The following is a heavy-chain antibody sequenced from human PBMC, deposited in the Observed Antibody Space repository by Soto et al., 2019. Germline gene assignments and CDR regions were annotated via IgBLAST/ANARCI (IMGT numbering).Heavy chain of an antibody. D-gene: IGHD3-3*01. CDR3: ARDGYDFWSGYGTAYGMDV. V-gene: IGHV3-30*03. Sequence: GGSLRLSCVASGFNFRSYGIHWVRQAPGKGLEWVAVISYDGSNKYYADSVKGRFTISRDNSKNTLYLQMNSLRAEDTAVYYCARDGYDFWSGYGTAYGMDVWGQGTTVTVSS. J-gene: IGHJ6*02. CDR2: ISYDGSNK. CDR1: GFNFRSYG.